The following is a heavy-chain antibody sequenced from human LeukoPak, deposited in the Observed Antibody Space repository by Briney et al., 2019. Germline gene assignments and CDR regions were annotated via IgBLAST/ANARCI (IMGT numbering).Heavy chain of an antibody. J-gene: IGHJ4*02. CDR2: ISSSASTI. Sequence: GGSLRLSCAASGFTFGDYYMSWIRQAPGKGLEWVSYISSSASTIYNADYADSVKGRFTISRDNAKNSLYLQMSSLRAEDTAVYYCASGDSWRGHYRGLLDYWGQGTLVTVSS. V-gene: IGHV3-11*01. D-gene: IGHD3-3*01. CDR3: ASGDSWRGHYRGLLDY. CDR1: GFTFGDYY.